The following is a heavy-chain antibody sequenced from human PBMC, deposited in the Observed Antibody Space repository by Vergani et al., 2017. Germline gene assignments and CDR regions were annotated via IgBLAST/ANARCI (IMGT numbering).Heavy chain of an antibody. J-gene: IGHJ4*02. CDR3: ARTDTAMAIDY. V-gene: IGHV4-59*01. D-gene: IGHD5-18*01. CDR1: GGSISSYY. CDR2: IYYSGST. Sequence: QVQLQESGPGLVKPSETLSLTCTVSGGSISSYYWSWIRQPPVKGLEWIGYIYYSGSTNYNPSLKSRVTISVDTSKNQFSLKLSSVTAADTAVYYCARTDTAMAIDYWGQGTLVTVSS.